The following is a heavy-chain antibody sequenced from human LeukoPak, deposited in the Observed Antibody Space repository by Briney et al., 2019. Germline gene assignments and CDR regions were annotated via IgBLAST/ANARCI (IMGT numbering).Heavy chain of an antibody. CDR3: ARAHRDVYGSGSYYNSYYYGMDV. CDR2: ISYDGSNK. J-gene: IGHJ6*02. Sequence: GRSLRLSCAASGFTFSSYAMHWVRQAPGKGLEWVAVISYDGSNKYYADSVKGRFTISRDNSKNTLYLQMNSLRAEDTAVYYCARAHRDVYGSGSYYNSYYYGMDVWGQGTTVTVSS. V-gene: IGHV3-30-3*01. CDR1: GFTFSSYA. D-gene: IGHD3-10*01.